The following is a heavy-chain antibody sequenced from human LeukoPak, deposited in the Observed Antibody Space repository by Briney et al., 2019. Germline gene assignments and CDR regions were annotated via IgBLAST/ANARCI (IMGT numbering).Heavy chain of an antibody. D-gene: IGHD3-10*01. CDR1: GGSVSSGGYY. J-gene: IGHJ3*02. CDR3: ARRDLSGAFDI. V-gene: IGHV4-31*03. CDR2: IYYSGST. Sequence: PSETLSLTCTVSGGSVSSGGYYWSWIRQHPGTGLEWIGYIYYSGSTYYNPSLKSRVTISVDTSKNQFSLKLSSVTAADTAVYYCARRDLSGAFDIWGQGTMVTVSS.